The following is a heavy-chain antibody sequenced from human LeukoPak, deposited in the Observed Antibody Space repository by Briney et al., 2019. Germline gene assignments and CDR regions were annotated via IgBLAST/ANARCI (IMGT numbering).Heavy chain of an antibody. D-gene: IGHD5-24*01. CDR2: INPNSGGT. CDR1: GYTFTGYY. J-gene: IGHJ4*02. V-gene: IGHV1-2*06. CDR3: ARKRRDGYGVRN. Sequence: ASVKVSCKASGYTFTGYYMHWVRQAPGQGLEWMGRINPNSGGTNYAQKFQGRVTMTRDTSISTAYMELSRLRSDDTAVYYCARKRRDGYGVRNWGQGTLVTVSS.